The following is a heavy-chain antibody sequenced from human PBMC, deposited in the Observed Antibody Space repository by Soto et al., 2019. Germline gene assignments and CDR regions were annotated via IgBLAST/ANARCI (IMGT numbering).Heavy chain of an antibody. J-gene: IGHJ4*02. V-gene: IGHV4-59*08. CDR3: ARHAPLRGVDY. Sequence: SETLSLTCTVSGGSISSYYWSWIRQPPGKGLEWIGYIYYSGSTNYNPSLKSRVTISVDTSKNQFSLKLSSVTAADTAVYYCARHAPLRGVDYWGQGTLVTSPQ. CDR2: IYYSGST. CDR1: GGSISSYY. D-gene: IGHD3-10*01.